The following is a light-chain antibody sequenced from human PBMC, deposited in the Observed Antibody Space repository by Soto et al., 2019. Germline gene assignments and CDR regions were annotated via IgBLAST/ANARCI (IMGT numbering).Light chain of an antibody. CDR3: QQYNDWPLT. Sequence: EILMTQSPATLSVSPGEGLTLSCRASQSISRTLAWYQQRPGQAPRHLIYGASSRATGVPARFSGSGSGTEFTRTISSLQSEDVAVYYCQQYNDWPLTFGGGTKVEIK. CDR1: QSISRT. V-gene: IGKV3-15*01. J-gene: IGKJ4*01. CDR2: GAS.